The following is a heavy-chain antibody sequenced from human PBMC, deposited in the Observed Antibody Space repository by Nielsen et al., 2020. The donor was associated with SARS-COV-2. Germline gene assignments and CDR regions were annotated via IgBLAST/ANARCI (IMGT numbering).Heavy chain of an antibody. CDR2: ISSSNNYI. J-gene: IGHJ5*02. CDR1: GFTFSSYD. Sequence: GGSLRLSCTASGFTFSSYDMNWVRQAPGKGLEWVSSISSSNNYIYYADSVKGRFTISRDNAKNSLYLQMNSLRAEDTAVYYCARDFRGYSYEWFDPWGQGTLVTVSS. CDR3: ARDFRGYSYEWFDP. V-gene: IGHV3-21*01. D-gene: IGHD5-12*01.